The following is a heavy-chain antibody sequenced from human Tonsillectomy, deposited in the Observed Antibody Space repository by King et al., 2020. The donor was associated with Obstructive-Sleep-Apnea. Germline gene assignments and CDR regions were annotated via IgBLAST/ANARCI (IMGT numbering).Heavy chain of an antibody. CDR1: GLTVSGNY. V-gene: IGHV3-66*01. CDR2: IYSGGST. CDR3: TRVAEQWLVLMSDY. D-gene: IGHD6-19*01. J-gene: IGHJ4*02. Sequence: VQLVESGGGLVQPGGSLRLSCAVSGLTVSGNYMSWVRQAPGKGLEWVSVIYSGGSTYYADSVKGRFTISRDDSKSIAYLQMNSLKTEDTAVYYCTRVAEQWLVLMSDYWGQGTLVTVSS.